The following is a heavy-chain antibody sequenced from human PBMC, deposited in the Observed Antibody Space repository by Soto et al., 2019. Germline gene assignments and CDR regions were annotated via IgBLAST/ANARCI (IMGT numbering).Heavy chain of an antibody. CDR2: IYYSGST. Sequence: QVKLQESGPGLVKPSQTLSLTCTVSGDSVSSGGYYWSWIRQHPGKGLEWIGYIYYSGSTYYNPSLKSRVTISVDASRNQFSLKLSSVTAADTAVYYCARFLGYCGSIRCNTYYGMDVWGQGTTVTVSS. CDR3: ARFLGYCGSIRCNTYYGMDV. CDR1: GDSVSSGGYY. D-gene: IGHD2-2*02. V-gene: IGHV4-31*03. J-gene: IGHJ6*02.